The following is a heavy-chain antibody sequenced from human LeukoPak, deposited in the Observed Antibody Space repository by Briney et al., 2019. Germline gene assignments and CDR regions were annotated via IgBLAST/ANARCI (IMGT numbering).Heavy chain of an antibody. J-gene: IGHJ5*02. D-gene: IGHD6-13*01. V-gene: IGHV3-7*01. CDR2: IKQDGSEK. Sequence: GRSLRLSCAASGFTFSSYWMSWVRQAPGKGLEWVANIKQDGSEKYYVDSVKGRFTISRDNAKNSLYLQMNSLRAEDTAVYYCARVGGPGYSSSMNNWFDPWGQGTLVTVSS. CDR3: ARVGGPGYSSSMNNWFDP. CDR1: GFTFSSYW.